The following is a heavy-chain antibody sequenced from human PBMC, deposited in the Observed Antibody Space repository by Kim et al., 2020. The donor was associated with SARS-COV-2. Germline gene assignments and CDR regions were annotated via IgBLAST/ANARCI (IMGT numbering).Heavy chain of an antibody. D-gene: IGHD1-26*01. V-gene: IGHV1-18*01. CDR1: GYSFTNFG. J-gene: IGHJ3*02. CDR2: INTYSGDT. CDR3: ARDREWDPGSFDI. Sequence: ASVKVSCKTAGYSFTNFGINWVRQAPGQGLEWMGWINTYSGDTNSVQKYQGRVTMTADTSTNSAYMELRNLRPDDTAVYYCARDREWDPGSFDIWGQGTM.